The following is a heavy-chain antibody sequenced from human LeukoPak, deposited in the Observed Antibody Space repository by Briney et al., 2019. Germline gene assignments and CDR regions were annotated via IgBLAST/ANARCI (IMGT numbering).Heavy chain of an antibody. CDR1: GYTFTSYG. D-gene: IGHD1-26*01. CDR3: ARVRYSGPLFDY. Sequence: ASVKVSCKASGYTFTSYGISWVRQAPGQGLEWMGWISAYNGNTNYAQKLQGRVTMTTDTSTSTAYMELRSLRSDDTAVYHCARVRYSGPLFDYWGQGTLVTVSS. CDR2: ISAYNGNT. V-gene: IGHV1-18*01. J-gene: IGHJ4*02.